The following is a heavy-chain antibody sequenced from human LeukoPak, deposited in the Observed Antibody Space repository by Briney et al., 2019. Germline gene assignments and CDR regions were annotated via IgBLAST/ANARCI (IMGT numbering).Heavy chain of an antibody. V-gene: IGHV3-23*01. Sequence: AGSLTLSCAASGFTFSSCGNSWVRHRPRKGMGLDSAVSVSGGRTYYANSVKGRFTISRDNSKNTLYLQMNSLRAEDTAVYYCTRVEETATTAAIIRKYSYYYYYMDVWGKGNTVTVSS. CDR3: TRVEETATTAAIIRKYSYYYYYMDV. J-gene: IGHJ6*03. CDR1: GFTFSSCG. CDR2: VSVSGGRT. D-gene: IGHD4-11*01.